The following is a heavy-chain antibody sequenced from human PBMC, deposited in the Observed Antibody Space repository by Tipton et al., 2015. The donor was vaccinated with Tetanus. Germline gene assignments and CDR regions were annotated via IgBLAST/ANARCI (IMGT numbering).Heavy chain of an antibody. J-gene: IGHJ4*02. CDR2: ITWNSGSI. CDR3: AKADSSAWYELDY. Sequence: SLRLSCAASGFTFDDYAMHWVRQAPGKGLEWVSGITWNSGSIGYADSVKGRFTISRDNAKNSLYLQMNSLRAGDTALYYCAKADSSAWYELDYWGRGTLVTVSS. CDR1: GFTFDDYA. D-gene: IGHD6-19*01. V-gene: IGHV3-9*01.